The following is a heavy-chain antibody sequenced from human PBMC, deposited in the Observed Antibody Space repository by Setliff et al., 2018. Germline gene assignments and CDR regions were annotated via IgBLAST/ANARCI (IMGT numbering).Heavy chain of an antibody. CDR2: INHSGST. V-gene: IGHV4-34*01. Sequence: SETLSLTCAVYGGSFSGYYWSWIRQPPGKGLEWIGEINHSGSTYYNPSLKSRVTMSIDTSKNQFSLKLNSVTAADMAVYYCAREQWLDPPGYYYMDVWAKGTTVTVSS. D-gene: IGHD6-19*01. J-gene: IGHJ6*03. CDR3: AREQWLDPPGYYYMDV. CDR1: GGSFSGYY.